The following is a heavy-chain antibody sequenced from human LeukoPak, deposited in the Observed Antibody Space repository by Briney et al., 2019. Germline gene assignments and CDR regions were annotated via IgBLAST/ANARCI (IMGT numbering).Heavy chain of an antibody. Sequence: ASVKVSCKASGYTFTGYYMHWVRQAPGQGLEWMGWINPNSGGTNYAQKFQGWVTMTRDTSISTAYMELSRLGSDDTAVYYCARSHCSGGSCYSGRTGIDYWGQGTLVTVSS. V-gene: IGHV1-2*04. D-gene: IGHD2-15*01. J-gene: IGHJ4*02. CDR3: ARSHCSGGSCYSGRTGIDY. CDR2: INPNSGGT. CDR1: GYTFTGYY.